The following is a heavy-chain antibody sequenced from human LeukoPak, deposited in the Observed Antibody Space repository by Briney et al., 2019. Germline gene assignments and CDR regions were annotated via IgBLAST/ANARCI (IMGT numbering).Heavy chain of an antibody. J-gene: IGHJ4*02. D-gene: IGHD6-13*01. Sequence: PSETLSLTCTVSGSISSGSYYWNWIRQPAGKGLEWIGRIYVSGSTNYNPSLESRVTISVDTSKNQFSPKLSSVTAADTAVYYCARFIAAAGHFDYWGQGTLVTVSS. CDR1: GSISSGSYY. V-gene: IGHV4-61*02. CDR3: ARFIAAAGHFDY. CDR2: IYVSGST.